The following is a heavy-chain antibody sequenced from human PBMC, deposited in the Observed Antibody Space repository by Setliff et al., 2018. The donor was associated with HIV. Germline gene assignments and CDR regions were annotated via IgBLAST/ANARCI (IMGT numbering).Heavy chain of an antibody. CDR1: GYAFTDYS. CDR3: ARGGSYDSSPGGHDVYDI. D-gene: IGHD3-22*01. V-gene: IGHV1-2*06. J-gene: IGHJ3*02. Sequence: SVKVSCKTSGYAFTDYSIHWVRQAPGQGLEWVGRINPDSGGTDYAQRFQGRVTMTRDSSISPAYMELSRLRSADTAVYYCARGGSYDSSPGGHDVYDIWGQGTMVTVSS. CDR2: INPDSGGT.